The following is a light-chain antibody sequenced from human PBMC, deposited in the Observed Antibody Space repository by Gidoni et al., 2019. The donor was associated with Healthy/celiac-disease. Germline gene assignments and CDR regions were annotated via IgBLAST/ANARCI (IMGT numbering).Light chain of an antibody. CDR1: SSDVGDYNY. CDR3: CSYSGTYSFDVV. CDR2: DVS. Sequence: QSALTQPRSVSGSPGQSVTISCTGTSSDVGDYNYVSWYQHHPGEAPKLMIYDVSKRPSGVPDRFSGSKSGNTASLTISGLQAEDEADYYCCSYSGTYSFDVVFGGGTKVTV. V-gene: IGLV2-11*01. J-gene: IGLJ2*01.